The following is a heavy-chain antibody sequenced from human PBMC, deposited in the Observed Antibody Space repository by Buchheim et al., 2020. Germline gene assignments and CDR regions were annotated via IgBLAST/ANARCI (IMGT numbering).Heavy chain of an antibody. Sequence: VQLVESGGDLVQPGGSLRLSCAASGFTFSSYGMHWVRQVPGKGLEWVAVISYDGSDKYYADSVKGRFTVSRDNSKNTLYLQVNSLRAEDTAVYYCAKDLGIAVAGTDLHFDLWGRGTL. CDR3: AKDLGIAVAGTDLHFDL. J-gene: IGHJ2*01. V-gene: IGHV3-30*18. CDR1: GFTFSSYG. CDR2: ISYDGSDK. D-gene: IGHD6-19*01.